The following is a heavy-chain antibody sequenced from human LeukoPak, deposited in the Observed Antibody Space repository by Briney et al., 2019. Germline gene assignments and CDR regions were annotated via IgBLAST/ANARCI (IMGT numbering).Heavy chain of an antibody. J-gene: IGHJ5*02. CDR2: INHSGNS. CDR1: SGSFSGYY. CDR3: ARGRGYCSGGSCINWIDP. Sequence: SETLSLTCAVYSGSFSGYYWSWIRQPPGKGLEWIGEINHSGNSNYNPSLKGRATISVDTSKDQFSLNLRSVTAADTAVYYCARGRGYCSGGSCINWIDPWGQGTLVTV. D-gene: IGHD2-15*01. V-gene: IGHV4-34*01.